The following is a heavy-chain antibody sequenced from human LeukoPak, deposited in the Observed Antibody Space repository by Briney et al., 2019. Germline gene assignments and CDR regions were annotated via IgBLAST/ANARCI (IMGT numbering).Heavy chain of an antibody. Sequence: GGSLRLSCAASGFSFSDYFMDWVRQAPGEGLEWVGRSRDKANGYATEYAASVRGRFTISRDDSKNSVYLQMNSLKTEDTAVYYCARRQFDSFGSDYWGQGNLVTVSS. D-gene: IGHD3-22*01. V-gene: IGHV3-72*01. CDR3: ARRQFDSFGSDY. CDR2: SRDKANGYAT. CDR1: GFSFSDYF. J-gene: IGHJ4*02.